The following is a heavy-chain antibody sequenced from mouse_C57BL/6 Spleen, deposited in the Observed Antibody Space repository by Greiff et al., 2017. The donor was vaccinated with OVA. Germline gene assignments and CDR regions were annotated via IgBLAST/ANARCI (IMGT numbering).Heavy chain of an antibody. J-gene: IGHJ4*01. Sequence: QVQLQQPGAELVKPGASVKMSCKASGYTFTSYWITWVKQRPGQGLEWIGDIYPGSGSTNYNEKFKSKATLTVDTSSSTAYMQRSSLTSEDSAVYYCARGWYDYDGYAMDYWGQGTSVTVSS. CDR3: ARGWYDYDGYAMDY. D-gene: IGHD2-4*01. V-gene: IGHV1-55*01. CDR1: GYTFTSYW. CDR2: IYPGSGST.